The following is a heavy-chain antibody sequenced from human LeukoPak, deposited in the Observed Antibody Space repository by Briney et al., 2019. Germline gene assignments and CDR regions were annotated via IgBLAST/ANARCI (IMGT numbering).Heavy chain of an antibody. D-gene: IGHD6-19*01. CDR3: ARDRGSSGWYSGSGQNWYFDL. CDR2: ISAYNGNT. CDR1: GYTFTTYS. J-gene: IGHJ2*01. Sequence: ASVKVSCRASGYTFTTYSITWVRQAPGQGLEWMGWISAYNGNTNYAQKFQGRVTMTTDTSTSTAYMEVRSLRSDDTAVYYCARDRGSSGWYSGSGQNWYFDLWGRGTLVTVSS. V-gene: IGHV1-18*01.